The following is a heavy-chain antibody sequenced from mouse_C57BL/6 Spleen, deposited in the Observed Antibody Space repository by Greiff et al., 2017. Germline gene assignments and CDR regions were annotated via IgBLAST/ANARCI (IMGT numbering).Heavy chain of an antibody. CDR2: ISSGSSTI. CDR1: GFTFSDYG. V-gene: IGHV5-17*01. CDR3: ARTGPFYAMDY. Sequence: EVNVVESGGGLVKPGGSLKLSCAASGFTFSDYGMHWVRQAPEKGLEWVAYISSGSSTIYYADTVKGRFTISRDNAKNTLFLQMTSLRSEDTAMYYCARTGPFYAMDYWGQGTSVTVSA. J-gene: IGHJ4*01. D-gene: IGHD4-1*01.